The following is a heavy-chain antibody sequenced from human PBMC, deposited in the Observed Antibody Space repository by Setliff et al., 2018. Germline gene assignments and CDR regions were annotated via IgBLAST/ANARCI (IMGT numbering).Heavy chain of an antibody. CDR2: INPNSGGT. CDR1: GYTFTGYY. V-gene: IGHV1-2*04. Sequence: GPPVKVSCKASGYTFTGYYMHWVRQAPGQGLEWMGWINPNSGGTNYAQKFQGWVTMTRDTSISTAYMELSRLRSDDTAVYYCARGEAMIVEQTDFDYWGQGTLVTVSS. J-gene: IGHJ4*02. D-gene: IGHD3-22*01. CDR3: ARGEAMIVEQTDFDY.